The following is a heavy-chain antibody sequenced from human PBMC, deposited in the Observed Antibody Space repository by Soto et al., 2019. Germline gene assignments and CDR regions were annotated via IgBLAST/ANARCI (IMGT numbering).Heavy chain of an antibody. J-gene: IGHJ4*02. D-gene: IGHD1-26*01. CDR1: GNTFTYRY. CDR2: ITPFSGDV. V-gene: IGHV1-45*02. Sequence: QLQLVQSGAGVKKTGSSVTVSCKALGNTFTYRYLHWVRQAPGQALEWMGWITPFSGDVHYAQKFQERVTITRDRSINTAYMQMSSLRSEDTAMYFCAGGGAGSGPFTWELPDHWGQGTLVTVSS. CDR3: AGGGAGSGPFTWELPDH.